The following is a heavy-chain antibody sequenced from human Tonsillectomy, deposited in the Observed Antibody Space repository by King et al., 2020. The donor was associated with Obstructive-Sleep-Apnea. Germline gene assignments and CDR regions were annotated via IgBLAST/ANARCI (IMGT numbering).Heavy chain of an antibody. J-gene: IGHJ5*02. CDR2: IRYDGTNT. Sequence: VQLVETGGGVVQPGGSLRLSGAVSGFTFSSHGMHWVRQAPDKGLVWVALIRYDGTNTYYTDFGKYRFNISRDNSKNTLYLQMNRLRAADTAVYYCAKDSGYYDSSGTKFNWFDPWGQGTLVTVSS. D-gene: IGHD3-22*01. V-gene: IGHV3-30*02. CDR1: GFTFSSHG. CDR3: AKDSGYYDSSGTKFNWFDP.